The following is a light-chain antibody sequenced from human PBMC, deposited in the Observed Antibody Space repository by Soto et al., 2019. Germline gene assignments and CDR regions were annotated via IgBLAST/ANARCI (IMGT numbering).Light chain of an antibody. CDR1: QSVSSSY. CDR2: GAS. J-gene: IGKJ1*01. CDR3: QQYNNWPWT. Sequence: ESVLTQSTGTLSLSPGERATLSCRASQSVSSSYLAWYQQKPGQAPRLLIYGASSRATGIPDRFSGSGSGTDFTLTIIRLEPEDFAVYYCQQYNNWPWTFGQGSKVDI. V-gene: IGKV3-20*01.